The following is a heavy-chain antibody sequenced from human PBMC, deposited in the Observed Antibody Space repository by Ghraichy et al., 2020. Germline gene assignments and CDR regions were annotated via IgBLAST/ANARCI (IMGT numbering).Heavy chain of an antibody. CDR1: GFTFSSYN. CDR3: ARGYYGDYDLGY. D-gene: IGHD4-17*01. V-gene: IGHV3-48*02. J-gene: IGHJ4*02. Sequence: GGSLRLSCVASGFTFSSYNMNWVRQAPGKGLEWVSYISSSSSFIYYADSVKGRFTISRDNAKNSLYLQMNSLRDEDTAVYYCARGYYGDYDLGYWGQGTLVTVSS. CDR2: ISSSSSFI.